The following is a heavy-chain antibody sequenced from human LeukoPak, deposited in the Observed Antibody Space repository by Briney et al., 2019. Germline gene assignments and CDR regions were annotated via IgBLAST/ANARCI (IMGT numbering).Heavy chain of an antibody. Sequence: GGSLRPSCAASGFTFSDYYMSWIRQAPGKGLEWVSYISSSGSTIYYADSVKGRFTISRDNAKNSLYLQTNSLRAEDTAVYYCARVLTGFPLDYWGQGTLVTVSS. V-gene: IGHV3-11*01. CDR2: ISSSGSTI. CDR3: ARVLTGFPLDY. D-gene: IGHD3-9*01. J-gene: IGHJ4*02. CDR1: GFTFSDYY.